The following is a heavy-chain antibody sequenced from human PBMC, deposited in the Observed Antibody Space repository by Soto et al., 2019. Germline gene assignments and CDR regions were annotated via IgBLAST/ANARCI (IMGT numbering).Heavy chain of an antibody. V-gene: IGHV1-69*13. D-gene: IGHD3-10*01. CDR1: GGTFSSYA. J-gene: IGHJ6*02. Sequence: GASVKVSCKASGGTFSSYAISWVRQAPGQGLEWMGGIIPIFGTANYAQKFQGRVTITADESTSTAYMELSSLRSEDTAVYYCARSWERYYSDYHMDVWGQGTTVTVSS. CDR3: ARSWERYYSDYHMDV. CDR2: IIPIFGTA.